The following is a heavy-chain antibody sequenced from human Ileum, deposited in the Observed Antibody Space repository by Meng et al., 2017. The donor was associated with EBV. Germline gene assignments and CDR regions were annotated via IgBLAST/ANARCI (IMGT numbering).Heavy chain of an antibody. CDR3: ARDYSSSWYSGGFFKY. J-gene: IGHJ1*01. V-gene: IGHV4-39*07. CDR2: IFNSGST. CDR1: GASISSTPYY. D-gene: IGHD6-13*01. Sequence: GPGLVKPSETLSLTFTVSGASISSTPYYWGWIRQPPGKGLEWIGNIFNSGSTSYSPSLKSRVTISVDTSKNQFSLKLSSVTAADTAVYYCARDYSSSWYSGGFFKYWGQGILVTVSS.